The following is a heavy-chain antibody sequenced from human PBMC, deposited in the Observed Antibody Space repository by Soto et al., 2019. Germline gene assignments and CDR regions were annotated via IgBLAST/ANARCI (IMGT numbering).Heavy chain of an antibody. Sequence: PSETLSLTCAVYGGSLSNYYWNWIRQPPGKGLEWIGEINHSGSTNYNPSLKSRVTISVDTSKNQFSLKLSSVTAADTAVYYCARRTDTDMITNWFDPWGQGTLVTVSS. V-gene: IGHV4-34*01. J-gene: IGHJ5*02. D-gene: IGHD5-18*01. CDR1: GGSLSNYY. CDR2: INHSGST. CDR3: ARRTDTDMITNWFDP.